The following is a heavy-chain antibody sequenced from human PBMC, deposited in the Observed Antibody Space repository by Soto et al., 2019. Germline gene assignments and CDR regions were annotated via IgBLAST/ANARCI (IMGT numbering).Heavy chain of an antibody. CDR3: ARERGEWFGDLLPLAWFDP. V-gene: IGHV4-59*01. D-gene: IGHD3-10*01. Sequence: SETLSLTCTVSGGSISDYYWSWIRQPPGKGLEWIGYILYTGYTNYNPSLKSRITISIDTSRNQFSLRLSSVTAADTAVYYCARERGEWFGDLLPLAWFDPWSQGTLVTVSS. J-gene: IGHJ5*02. CDR2: ILYTGYT. CDR1: GGSISDYY.